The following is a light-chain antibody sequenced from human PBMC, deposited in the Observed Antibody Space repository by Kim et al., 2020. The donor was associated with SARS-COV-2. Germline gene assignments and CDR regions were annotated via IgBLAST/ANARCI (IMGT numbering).Light chain of an antibody. Sequence: SPGERATLSCRASQSVSSSYLAWYQQKPGQAPRLLIYGASSRATGIPDRFSGSGSGTDFTLTISRLEPEDFAVYYCQQYGPSPWTFGQGTKVDIK. V-gene: IGKV3-20*01. J-gene: IGKJ1*01. CDR2: GAS. CDR1: QSVSSSY. CDR3: QQYGPSPWT.